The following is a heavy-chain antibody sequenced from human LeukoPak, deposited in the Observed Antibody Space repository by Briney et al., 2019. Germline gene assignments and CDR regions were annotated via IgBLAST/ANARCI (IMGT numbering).Heavy chain of an antibody. CDR1: GGSFSGYY. J-gene: IGHJ6*03. CDR3: ARRHYYDSSGYSYYYMDV. CDR2: INHSGST. D-gene: IGHD3-22*01. V-gene: IGHV4-34*01. Sequence: SETLSLTCAVYGGSFSGYYWSWIRQPPGKGLEWIGEINHSGSTYYNPSLKSRVTISVDTSKNQFSLKLSSVTAADTAVYYCARRHYYDSSGYSYYYMDVWGKGTTVTVSS.